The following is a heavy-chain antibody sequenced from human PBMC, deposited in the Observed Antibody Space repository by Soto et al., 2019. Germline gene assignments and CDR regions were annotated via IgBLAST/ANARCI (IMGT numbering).Heavy chain of an antibody. J-gene: IGHJ1*01. CDR1: GGSVSSSSYY. CDR2: IYYSGST. V-gene: IGHV4-61*01. D-gene: IGHD3-10*01. Sequence: SETLSLTCTVSGGSVSSSSYYWSWIRQPPGKGLEWIGYIYYSGSTNYNPSLKSRVTISVDTSKNQFSLKLSSVTAADTAVYYCARVGPGPIPEYFQHWGQGTLVTVSS. CDR3: ARVGPGPIPEYFQH.